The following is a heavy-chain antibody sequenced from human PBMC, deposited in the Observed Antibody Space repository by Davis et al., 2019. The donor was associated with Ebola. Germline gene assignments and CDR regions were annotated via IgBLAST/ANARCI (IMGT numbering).Heavy chain of an antibody. J-gene: IGHJ4*02. CDR2: ISSGNAYI. D-gene: IGHD3-16*02. CDR1: GFSFSSST. CDR3: ARGVSAFGGLLVPDSYFDS. V-gene: IGHV3-21*04. Sequence: GRSLRLSCTASGFSFSSSTMIWARQAPGKGLQWPSSISSGNAYIFYADSLQGRFIISRDNSVNTLYLQMNSLGVDDAAVYYCARGVSAFGGLLVPDSYFDSWGQGTLVTVSS.